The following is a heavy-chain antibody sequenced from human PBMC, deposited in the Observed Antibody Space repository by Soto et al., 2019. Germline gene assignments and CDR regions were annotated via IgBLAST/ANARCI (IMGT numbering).Heavy chain of an antibody. CDR1: GYTFTSYG. CDR2: ISAYNGNT. V-gene: IGHV1-18*04. J-gene: IGHJ6*02. D-gene: IGHD3-22*01. Sequence: ASVKVSCKASGYTFTSYGISWVRQAPGQGLEWMGWISAYNGNTNYAQKLQGRVTMTTDTSTSTAYMELRSLRSDDTAVYYCARDGMIVVVITLYYYGMDVWGQGTTVTVS. CDR3: ARDGMIVVVITLYYYGMDV.